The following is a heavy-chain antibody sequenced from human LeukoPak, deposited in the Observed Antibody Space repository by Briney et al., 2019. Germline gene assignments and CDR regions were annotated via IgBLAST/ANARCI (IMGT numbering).Heavy chain of an antibody. V-gene: IGHV3-30-3*01. Sequence: GGSLRLSCAASGFTFSSCAMHWVRQAPGKGLEWVAIISYDGSNQYYADSVKGRVTISRDNSKNTLSLQMNSLRAEDTAVYYCATGAYGSGTINDYWGQGTLVTVSS. CDR3: ATGAYGSGTINDY. D-gene: IGHD3-10*01. J-gene: IGHJ4*02. CDR2: ISYDGSNQ. CDR1: GFTFSSCA.